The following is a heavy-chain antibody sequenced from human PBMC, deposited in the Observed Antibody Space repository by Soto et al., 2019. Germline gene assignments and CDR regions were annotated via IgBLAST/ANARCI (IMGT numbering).Heavy chain of an antibody. CDR2: IYPSDGST. CDR1: GYTFTRYY. Sequence: ASVKVSCKASGYTFTRYYLHWVRQAPGQGLEWMGIIYPSDGSTAYAQKFQGRVTMTRDTSTSTIYMELSSLISEDTAVYYCARFYGGKPTVYFDYRGKGTLVTVSS. J-gene: IGHJ4*02. D-gene: IGHD2-15*01. V-gene: IGHV1-46*01. CDR3: ARFYGGKPTVYFDY.